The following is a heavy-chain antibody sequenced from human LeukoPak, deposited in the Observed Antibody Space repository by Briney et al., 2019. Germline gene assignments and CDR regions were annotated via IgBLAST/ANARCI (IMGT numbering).Heavy chain of an antibody. V-gene: IGHV1-46*01. CDR3: ARDEISRYSYGYWFDP. D-gene: IGHD5-18*01. CDR1: GYTFTSYY. Sequence: ASVKVSCKASGYTFTSYYMHWVRQAPGQGLEWMGIINPSGGSTSYAQKFQGRVTMTRDMSTSTVYMELSSLRSEDTAVYYCARDEISRYSYGYWFDPWGQGTLVTVSS. CDR2: INPSGGST. J-gene: IGHJ5*02.